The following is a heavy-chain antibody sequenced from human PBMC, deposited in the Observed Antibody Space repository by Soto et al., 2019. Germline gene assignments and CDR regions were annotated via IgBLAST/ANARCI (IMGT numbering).Heavy chain of an antibody. CDR2: ISSSSSTI. V-gene: IGHV3-48*01. CDR1: GFTFSSYS. J-gene: IGHJ4*02. D-gene: IGHD2-2*01. CDR3: ANQGYCSSTSCFL. Sequence: GGSLGLSCAASGFTFSSYSMNWVRQAPGKGLEWVSYISSSSSTIYYADSVKGRFTISRDNAKNSLYLQMNSLRAEDTAVYYCANQGYCSSTSCFLWGQGTLVTVSS.